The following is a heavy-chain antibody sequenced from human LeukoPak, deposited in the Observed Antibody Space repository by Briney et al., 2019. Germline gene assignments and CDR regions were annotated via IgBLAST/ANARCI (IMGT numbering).Heavy chain of an antibody. D-gene: IGHD3-10*01. CDR3: ARGSGSGSYYKGRYYYGMDV. CDR2: INHSGST. V-gene: IGHV4-34*01. CDR1: GGSFSGYY. Sequence: PSETLSLTCAVYGGSFSGYYWSWIRQPPGKGLEWIGEINHSGSTNYNPSLKSRVTISVDTSKNQFSLKLSSVTAADTAVYYCARGSGSGSYYKGRYYYGMDVWGKGTTVTVSS. J-gene: IGHJ6*04.